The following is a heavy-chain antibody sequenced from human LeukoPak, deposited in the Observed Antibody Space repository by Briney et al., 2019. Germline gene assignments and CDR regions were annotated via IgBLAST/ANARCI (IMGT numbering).Heavy chain of an antibody. V-gene: IGHV3-21*01. CDR1: GFTFSSYS. CDR2: ISSSSSYI. J-gene: IGHJ4*02. CDR3: ARGIAAAGTGRPYYFDY. Sequence: PGGSLRLSCAASGFTFSSYSMDWVRQAPGKGLEWVSSISSSSSYIYYADSVKGRFTISRDNAKNSLYLQMNSLRAEDTAVYYCARGIAAAGTGRPYYFDYWGQGTLVTVSS. D-gene: IGHD6-13*01.